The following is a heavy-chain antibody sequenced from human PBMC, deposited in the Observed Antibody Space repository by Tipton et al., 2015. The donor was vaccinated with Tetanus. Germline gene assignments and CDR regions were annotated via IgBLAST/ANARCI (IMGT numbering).Heavy chain of an antibody. Sequence: SLRLSYEVSGLGLSFKSYGIHWVRQPPGKGLEWVAFISYDETIKGFADSVKGRFAISRDDSKTTIYLQMNSLRKDDTGVYYCAKDRRFAGYSFDNGMDIWGRGTTVAVSS. D-gene: IGHD5-18*01. CDR2: ISYDETIK. V-gene: IGHV3-30*18. CDR3: AKDRRFAGYSFDNGMDI. J-gene: IGHJ6*02. CDR1: GLGLSFKSYG.